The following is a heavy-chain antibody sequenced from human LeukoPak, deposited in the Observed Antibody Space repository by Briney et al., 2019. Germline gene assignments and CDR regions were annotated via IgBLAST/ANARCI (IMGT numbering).Heavy chain of an antibody. J-gene: IGHJ4*02. CDR3: AGSSYIGLDY. CDR1: GGSFSGYY. CDR2: INHRGSP. D-gene: IGHD3-22*01. Sequence: SETLSLTCAVYGGSFSGYYWSWIRQTPGKGLQWIGEINHRGSPKYNPSPKNRVTISVDTSKNQFSLKLSSMTAADMGVYFCAGSSYIGLDYWGQGTLVTVSS. V-gene: IGHV4-34*01.